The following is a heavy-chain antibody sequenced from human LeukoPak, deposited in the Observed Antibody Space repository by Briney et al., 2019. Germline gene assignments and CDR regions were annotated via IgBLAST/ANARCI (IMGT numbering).Heavy chain of an antibody. D-gene: IGHD1-1*01. V-gene: IGHV1-2*02. CDR2: INPNSGGT. J-gene: IGHJ3*02. Sequence: ASVKVSCKSSGYIFTDYYMQWMRQAPGRGFEWMGWINPNSGGTNYAQKFQGRVTMTRDTSISTAYMELSRLRSDDTAVYYCAREYILYNWNDRHDAFDIWGQGTMVTVSS. CDR1: GYIFTDYY. CDR3: AREYILYNWNDRHDAFDI.